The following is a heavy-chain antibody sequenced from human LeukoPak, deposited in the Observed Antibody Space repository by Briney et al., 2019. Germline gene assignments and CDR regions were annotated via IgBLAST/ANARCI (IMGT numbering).Heavy chain of an antibody. CDR1: GGSISSYY. J-gene: IGHJ4*02. Sequence: SETLSLTCTVSGGSISSYYWSWIRQPPGKGLEWIGYIYYSGSTNYNPSLKSRVTISVDTSKNQFSLKLSSVTAADTAVYYCARTIVGGPFDYWGQGTLVTVSS. V-gene: IGHV4-59*01. CDR3: ARTIVGGPFDY. CDR2: IYYSGST. D-gene: IGHD3-22*01.